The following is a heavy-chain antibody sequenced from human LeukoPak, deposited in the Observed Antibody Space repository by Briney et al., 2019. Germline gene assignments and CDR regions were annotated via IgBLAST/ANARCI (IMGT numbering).Heavy chain of an antibody. Sequence: GGTLRLSVAALGFTFSSQGLSWFGKAPGRGLDGVSTISGSGDNTYYADSVKGRFTISRDNSKNTLYLQMGSLRAEDMAVYYCARKWEHARYLYFDLWGRGTLVTVSS. CDR2: ISGSGDNT. J-gene: IGHJ2*01. CDR1: GFTFSSQG. D-gene: IGHD1-26*01. CDR3: ARKWEHARYLYFDL. V-gene: IGHV3-23*01.